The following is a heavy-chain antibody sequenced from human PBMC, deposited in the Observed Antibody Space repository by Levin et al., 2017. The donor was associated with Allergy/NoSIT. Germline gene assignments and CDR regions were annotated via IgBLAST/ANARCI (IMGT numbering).Heavy chain of an antibody. D-gene: IGHD3-10*01. Sequence: GSLRLSCAASGFTFSAYWMNWVRQAPGKGLEWVANIKQDGSEKYYVDSVKGRFTISRDNAKNSLHLQMNSLRAEDTALYYCARTPYSGMWYFDLWGRGTLVTVSS. CDR1: GFTFSAYW. V-gene: IGHV3-7*01. J-gene: IGHJ2*01. CDR2: IKQDGSEK. CDR3: ARTPYSGMWYFDL.